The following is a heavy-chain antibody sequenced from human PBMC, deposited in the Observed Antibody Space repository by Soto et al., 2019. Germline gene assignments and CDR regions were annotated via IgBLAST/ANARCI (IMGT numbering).Heavy chain of an antibody. J-gene: IGHJ5*02. V-gene: IGHV3-23*01. CDR3: EKSYYDFWSGYYHNWFDP. CDR1: GFPFSSYA. D-gene: IGHD3-3*01. CDR2: ISGSGGST. Sequence: EVQLLESGGGLVQPGGSLRLSCAASGFPFSSYAMSWVRQAPGKGLEWVSAISGSGGSTYYADSVKGRFTISRDNSKNTLYLQMNSLRAEDTAVYYWEKSYYDFWSGYYHNWFDPWGQGTLVTVSS.